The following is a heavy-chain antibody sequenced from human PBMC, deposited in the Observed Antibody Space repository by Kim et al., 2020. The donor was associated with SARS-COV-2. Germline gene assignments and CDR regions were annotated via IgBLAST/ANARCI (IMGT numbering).Heavy chain of an antibody. CDR1: GYTFTSYA. D-gene: IGHD6-13*01. CDR2: INTNTGNP. J-gene: IGHJ5*02. CDR3: ARGREQQLGNWFDP. V-gene: IGHV7-4-1*02. Sequence: ASVKVSCKASGYTFTSYAMNWVRQAPGQGLEWMGWINTNTGNPTYAQGFTGRFVFSLDTSCSTAYLQISSLKAEDTAVYYFARGREQQLGNWFDPWGQGTLVTVSS.